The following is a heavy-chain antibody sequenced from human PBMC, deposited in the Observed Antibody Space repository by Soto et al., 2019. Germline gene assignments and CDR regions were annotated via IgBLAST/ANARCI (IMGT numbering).Heavy chain of an antibody. CDR3: ARHPFGLELGQFDY. CDR1: GGSISSSSYY. J-gene: IGHJ4*02. Sequence: QLQLQESGPGLVKPSETLSLTCTVSGGSISSSSYYWGWIRQPPGKGLEWIGSIYYSGSTYYNPSLKSRVTIYVDTSKNQFSLKLSSVTAADTAVYYCARHPFGLELGQFDYWGQGTLVTVSA. V-gene: IGHV4-39*01. D-gene: IGHD1-1*01. CDR2: IYYSGST.